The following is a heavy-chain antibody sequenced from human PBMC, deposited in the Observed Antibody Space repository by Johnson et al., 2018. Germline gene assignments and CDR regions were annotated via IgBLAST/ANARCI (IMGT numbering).Heavy chain of an antibody. Sequence: QVQLVESGGGVVQPGRSLRLSCAASGFTFSNYTFHWVRQAPGKGLDWVAVISSDGSNKYYGDSVKGRFTISGYNSKNTLYLRMNSLRADDTALYYCARGVQTHCDYTSLNYFDSWGQGTLVTVSS. CDR3: ARGVQTHCDYTSLNYFDS. V-gene: IGHV3-30-3*01. D-gene: IGHD4-11*01. J-gene: IGHJ4*02. CDR2: ISSDGSNK. CDR1: GFTFSNYT.